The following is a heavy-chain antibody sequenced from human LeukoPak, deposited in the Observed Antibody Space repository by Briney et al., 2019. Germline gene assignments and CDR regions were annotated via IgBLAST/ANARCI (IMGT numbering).Heavy chain of an antibody. V-gene: IGHV1-69*05. CDR2: IIPIFGTA. CDR3: ASPYYYDSSGPKHEGCFQH. CDR1: GGTFSSYA. J-gene: IGHJ1*01. D-gene: IGHD3-22*01. Sequence: GASVKVSCKASGGTFSSYAISWVRQAPGQGLEWMGGIIPIFGTANYAQKFQGRVTITTDESTSTAYMELSSLRSEDTAVYYCASPYYYDSSGPKHEGCFQHWGQGTLVTVSS.